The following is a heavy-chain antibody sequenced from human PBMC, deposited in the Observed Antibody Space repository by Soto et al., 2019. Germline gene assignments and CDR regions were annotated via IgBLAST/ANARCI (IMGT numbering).Heavy chain of an antibody. Sequence: SETLSLTCTVSGGSISSGGYYWSWIRQHPGKGLEWIGYIYYSGSTYYNPSLKSRVTISVDTSKNQFSLKLSSVTAADTAVYYCARDIAAAGTNWFDPWGQGTLVTVSS. J-gene: IGHJ5*02. CDR2: IYYSGST. CDR3: ARDIAAAGTNWFDP. D-gene: IGHD6-13*01. V-gene: IGHV4-31*03. CDR1: GGSISSGGYY.